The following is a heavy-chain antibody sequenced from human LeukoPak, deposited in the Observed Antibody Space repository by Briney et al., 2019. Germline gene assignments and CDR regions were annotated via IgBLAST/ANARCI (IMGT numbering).Heavy chain of an antibody. CDR1: GGSISSGGYS. Sequence: PSQTLSLTCAVSGGSISSGGYSWSWIRQPPGKGLEWIGYIYHSGSTYYNPSLKSRVTISVDRSKNQFSLKLSSVTAADTAVYYCARGSDGDYGSYYYYMDVWGKGITVTVSS. J-gene: IGHJ6*03. V-gene: IGHV4-30-2*01. CDR3: ARGSDGDYGSYYYYMDV. D-gene: IGHD4-17*01. CDR2: IYHSGST.